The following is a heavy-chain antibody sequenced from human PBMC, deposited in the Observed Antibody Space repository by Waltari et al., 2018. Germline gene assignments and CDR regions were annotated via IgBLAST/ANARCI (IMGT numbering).Heavy chain of an antibody. J-gene: IGHJ4*02. CDR1: GGSISSSSYY. CDR2: IYYSGST. D-gene: IGHD1-26*01. V-gene: IGHV4-39*07. CDR3: ARGQGSGSYMFGDY. Sequence: QLQLQESGPGLVKPSETLSLTCTVSGGSISSSSYYWGWIRQPPGKGLEWIGSIYYSGSTYSNPSLKSRVTISVDTSKNQFSLKLSSVTAADTAVYYCARGQGSGSYMFGDYWGQGTLVTVSS.